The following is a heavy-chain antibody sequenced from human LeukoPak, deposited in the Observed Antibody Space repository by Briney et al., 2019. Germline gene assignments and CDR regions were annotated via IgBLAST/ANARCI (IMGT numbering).Heavy chain of an antibody. D-gene: IGHD5-12*01. CDR1: GFTFSSYA. J-gene: IGHJ4*02. Sequence: GGSLRLSCVASGFTFSSYAMTWVRQAPGKGLEWVSAISGSGSSTYSADSVKGRFTISRDNSKNTLYLQMNSLRADDTAIYFCAKDRGSGYYVVPDYWGQGTLVTVSS. CDR2: ISGSGSST. V-gene: IGHV3-23*01. CDR3: AKDRGSGYYVVPDY.